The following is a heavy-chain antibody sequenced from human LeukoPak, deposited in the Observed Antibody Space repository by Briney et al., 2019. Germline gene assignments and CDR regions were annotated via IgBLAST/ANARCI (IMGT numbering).Heavy chain of an antibody. V-gene: IGHV3-23*01. CDR3: AREEGYCSGGSCLGWFDP. CDR1: GFTFSSYG. D-gene: IGHD2-15*01. CDR2: ISDSGGST. Sequence: GGSLRLSCAASGFTFSSYGMTWVRQAPGKGLEWVSSISDSGGSTYYADSVKGRFTISRDNSKNTLYLQMNSLRAEDTAVYYCAREEGYCSGGSCLGWFDPWGQGTLVTVSS. J-gene: IGHJ5*02.